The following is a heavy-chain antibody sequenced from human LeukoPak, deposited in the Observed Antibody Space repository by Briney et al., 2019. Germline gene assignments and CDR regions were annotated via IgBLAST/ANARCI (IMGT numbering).Heavy chain of an antibody. D-gene: IGHD3-16*02. CDR2: ISAYNGNT. V-gene: IGHV1-18*01. J-gene: IGHJ1*01. Sequence: ASVKVSCKASGYTFTSYGISWVRQAPGQGLEWMGWISAYNGNTNYAQKLQGRVTMTTDTSTSTAYMELRSLRSDDTAVYYCARGYDYVWGSYRQQFQHWGQGTLVTVSS. CDR1: GYTFTSYG. CDR3: ARGYDYVWGSYRQQFQH.